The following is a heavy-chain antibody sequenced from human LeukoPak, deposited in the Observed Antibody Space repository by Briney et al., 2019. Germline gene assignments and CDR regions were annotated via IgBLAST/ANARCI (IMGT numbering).Heavy chain of an antibody. CDR1: GGSISSSSYY. D-gene: IGHD2-15*01. Sequence: SETLSLTCTVCGGSISSSSYYWGWIRQPPGKGLEWIGSIYYSGSTYYNPSLKSRVTISVDTSKNQFSLKLSSVTAADTAVYYCARQVRGGVVAATNYFDYWGQGTLVTLSS. J-gene: IGHJ4*02. CDR2: IYYSGST. V-gene: IGHV4-39*01. CDR3: ARQVRGGVVAATNYFDY.